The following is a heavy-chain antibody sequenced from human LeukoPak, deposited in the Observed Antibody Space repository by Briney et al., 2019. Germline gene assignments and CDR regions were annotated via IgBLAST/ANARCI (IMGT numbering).Heavy chain of an antibody. V-gene: IGHV1-2*02. CDR2: INPNSGGT. CDR3: ARETIAVAGTTRDY. Sequence: ASVKVSCKASGYTFTGYYMHWVRQAPGQGLEWMGWINPNSGGTNYAQKFQGRVTMTRDTSISTAYMELSRLRSDDTAVYYCARETIAVAGTTRDYWGQGTLVTVSS. D-gene: IGHD6-19*01. J-gene: IGHJ4*02. CDR1: GYTFTGYY.